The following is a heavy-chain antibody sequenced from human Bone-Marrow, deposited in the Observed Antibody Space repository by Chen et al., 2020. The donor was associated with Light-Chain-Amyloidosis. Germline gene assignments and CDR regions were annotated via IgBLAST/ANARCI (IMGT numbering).Heavy chain of an antibody. D-gene: IGHD6-6*01. Sequence: HVQLQESGPGLVKPSQTLSLTCTVSGGSISSEFYYWTWIRQLPGGGLEWIGDISHGGETFHSPSLGRRVTMSVDTSQNEFSMRLSSVTAADTAVYYCAREALEYTSTSGGFYFDYWGQGALVTVSA. CDR2: ISHGGET. J-gene: IGHJ4*02. CDR3: AREALEYTSTSGGFYFDY. CDR1: GGSISSEFYY. V-gene: IGHV4-31*03.